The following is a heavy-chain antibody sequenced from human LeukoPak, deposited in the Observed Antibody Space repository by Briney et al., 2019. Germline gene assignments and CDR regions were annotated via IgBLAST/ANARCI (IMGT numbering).Heavy chain of an antibody. J-gene: IGHJ4*02. D-gene: IGHD2-8*01. CDR1: GGSISSSSNY. V-gene: IGHV4-39*07. CDR2: IYNGGIT. CDR3: ARVTSRLGVCDY. Sequence: SETLSLTCTVSGGSISSSSNYWGWIRQPPVKGLEWIGSIYNGGITYYNPSLKSRVTISVDTSKNQFSLKLSSVTAADTAVYYCARVTSRLGVCDYWGQGSLVTVSS.